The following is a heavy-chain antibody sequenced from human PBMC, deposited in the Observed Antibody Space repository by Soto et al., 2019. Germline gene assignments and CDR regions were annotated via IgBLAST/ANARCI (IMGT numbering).Heavy chain of an antibody. Sequence: EVQLVESGGGLVKPGGSLRLSCAASGFTFSSYSMNCVRQAPGKGLEWVSSNSSSSSYIYYADSVKGRFTISRDNAKNSVYRQMTSLRAADTAVYYCARDLWAAVRYDGMAVWGQGTTVTVSS. D-gene: IGHD6-13*01. CDR2: NSSSSSYI. J-gene: IGHJ6*02. CDR1: GFTFSSYS. V-gene: IGHV3-21*01. CDR3: ARDLWAAVRYDGMAV.